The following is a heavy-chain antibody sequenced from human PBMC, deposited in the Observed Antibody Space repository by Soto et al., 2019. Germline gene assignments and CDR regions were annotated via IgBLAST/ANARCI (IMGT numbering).Heavy chain of an antibody. J-gene: IGHJ4*02. CDR3: ARATVGYDYVWGSYRYTRNYFDY. Sequence: PSETLSLTCTVSGGSISSGGYYWSWIRQHPGKGLEWIGYIYYSGSTYYNPSLKSRVTISVDTSKNQFSLKLSSVTAADTAVYYCARATVGYDYVWGSYRYTRNYFDYWGQGTPVTVYS. CDR2: IYYSGST. V-gene: IGHV4-31*03. D-gene: IGHD3-16*02. CDR1: GGSISSGGYY.